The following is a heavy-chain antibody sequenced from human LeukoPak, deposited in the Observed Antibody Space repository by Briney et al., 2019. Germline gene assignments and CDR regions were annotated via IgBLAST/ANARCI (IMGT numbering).Heavy chain of an antibody. J-gene: IGHJ5*02. V-gene: IGHV4-59*01. CDR3: ARSRAFNSGAFDP. CDR1: GGSISSYY. D-gene: IGHD1-26*01. Sequence: SETLSLTCTVSGGSISSYYWSWIRQPPGKGLEWIGYIYYSGSTNYNPSLKSRVTISVDTSKNQFSLKLSSVAAADTAVYYCARSRAFNSGAFDPWGQGSLVTVSS. CDR2: IYYSGST.